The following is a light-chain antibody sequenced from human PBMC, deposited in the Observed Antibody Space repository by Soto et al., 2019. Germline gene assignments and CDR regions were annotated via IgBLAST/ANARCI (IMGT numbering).Light chain of an antibody. CDR2: GAS. CDR1: QSVSSTY. Sequence: MGFTRSVRALSWSAGGKGTLSCRASQSVSSTYLAWYEQKPGQAPRLLIYGASSRATGIPDRFSGSGSGTDFTLTISSLEPEDFAVYYCQQYGSSPLTFGRGTRLEIK. J-gene: IGKJ5*01. V-gene: IGKV3-20*01. CDR3: QQYGSSPLT.